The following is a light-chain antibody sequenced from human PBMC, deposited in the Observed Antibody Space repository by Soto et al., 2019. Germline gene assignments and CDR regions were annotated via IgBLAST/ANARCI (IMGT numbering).Light chain of an antibody. CDR1: XXIXXW. V-gene: IGKV1-12*01. CDR3: QPANSFPLT. Sequence: DIQXTXSPXSXSSSXGXXVTXTCXAXXXIXXWLAWYQQKPGKAPKLLIYAASSLQSGVPSRFSGSGSGTDFTLTISSLQPEDFATYYCQPANSFPLTFGGGTKVEIK. J-gene: IGKJ4*01. CDR2: AAS.